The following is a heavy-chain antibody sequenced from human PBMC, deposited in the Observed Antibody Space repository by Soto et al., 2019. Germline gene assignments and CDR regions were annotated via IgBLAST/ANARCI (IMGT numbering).Heavy chain of an antibody. J-gene: IGHJ3*02. CDR3: ANLDIVVVTAFDI. Sequence: GGSLILSCAASGFTFSSYAMSWVRQAPGKGLEWVSAISGSGGSTYYADSVKGRFTISRDNSKNTLYLQMNSLRAEDTAVYYCANLDIVVVTAFDIWGQGTMVTVSS. CDR1: GFTFSSYA. D-gene: IGHD2-21*02. CDR2: ISGSGGST. V-gene: IGHV3-23*01.